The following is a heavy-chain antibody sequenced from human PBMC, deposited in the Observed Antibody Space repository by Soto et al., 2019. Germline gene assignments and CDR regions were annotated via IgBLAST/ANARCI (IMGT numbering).Heavy chain of an antibody. Sequence: QVQLVQSGAEVKKPGASVKVSCKASGYTFTTYDINWVRQATAQGLEWMGWMNPNSGNTVYAQKFQGRVAMTRDTSISTAYMELSSLRSEETALDYCERTTSNTGSFDPLGQGTLVSFSS. CDR3: ERTTSNTGSFDP. D-gene: IGHD1-1*01. CDR1: GYTFTTYD. V-gene: IGHV1-8*01. J-gene: IGHJ5*02. CDR2: MNPNSGNT.